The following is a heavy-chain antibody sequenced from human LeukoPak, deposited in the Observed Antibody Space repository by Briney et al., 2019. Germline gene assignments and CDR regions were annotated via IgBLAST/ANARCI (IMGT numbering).Heavy chain of an antibody. CDR3: ARDSAHPGYSSSWYWFDP. V-gene: IGHV1-2*02. J-gene: IGHJ5*02. Sequence: ASVKVSCKASGYTFTGYYMHWVRQAPGQGLEWMGWINPNSGGTNYAQKFQGRVTMTRDTSISTAYMELSRLRSDDTAVYCCARDSAHPGYSSSWYWFDPWGQGTLVTVSS. D-gene: IGHD6-13*01. CDR1: GYTFTGYY. CDR2: INPNSGGT.